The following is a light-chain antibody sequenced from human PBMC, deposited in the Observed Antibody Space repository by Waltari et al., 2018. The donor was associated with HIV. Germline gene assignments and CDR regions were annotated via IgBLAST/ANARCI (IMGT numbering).Light chain of an antibody. CDR1: QSITTW. J-gene: IGKJ1*01. CDR3: QQYDSDSPT. V-gene: IGKV1-5*03. CDR2: KAS. Sequence: DTPMTQSPSTLSASAGDRVTSTCRANQSITTWLAWYQLKPGKPPKLLIYKASGLISGVPSRFRGTGSGTEFTLTINSLQPDDFATYYCQQYDSDSPTFGQGTKVEVK.